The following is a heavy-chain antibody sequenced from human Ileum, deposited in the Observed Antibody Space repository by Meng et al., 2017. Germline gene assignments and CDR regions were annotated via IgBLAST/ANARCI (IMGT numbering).Heavy chain of an antibody. CDR2: IHHSGST. CDR1: GGSLSGDY. D-gene: IGHD3-10*01. V-gene: IGHV4-34*01. Sequence: QVPLQQVGAGPVKPSETLSLPCAVYGGSLSGDYWSWIRQPPEKGLEWIGEIHHSGSTNYTPSLKSRVTTSVDTSKNQFSLKLTSVTAADTAVYYCARGAWLVRGVIISSFDYWGQGALVTVSS. CDR3: ARGAWLVRGVIISSFDY. J-gene: IGHJ4*02.